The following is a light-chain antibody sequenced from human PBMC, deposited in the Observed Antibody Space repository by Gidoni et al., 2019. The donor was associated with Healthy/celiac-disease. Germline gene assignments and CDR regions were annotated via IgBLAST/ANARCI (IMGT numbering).Light chain of an antibody. CDR1: QGISSY. V-gene: IGKV1-9*01. CDR2: AAS. Sequence: DIQLTQSPSFLSSSVGDRVTITCRASQGISSYLAWYQQKPGKAPKLLIYAASTLQSGVPSRLSGSGSGTEFTLSISCLQPEDFATHYCQQRNSYPLTFGGXTKVEIK. CDR3: QQRNSYPLT. J-gene: IGKJ4*02.